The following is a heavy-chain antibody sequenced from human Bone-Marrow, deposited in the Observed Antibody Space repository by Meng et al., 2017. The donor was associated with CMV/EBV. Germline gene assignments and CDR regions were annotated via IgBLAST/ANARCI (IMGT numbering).Heavy chain of an antibody. CDR1: EFTFSDYW. D-gene: IGHD1-26*01. J-gene: IGHJ6*02. Sequence: GESLKISCAASEFTFSDYWMTWVRQAPGKGLEWVSSISSSSSYIYYADSVKGRFTISRDNAKNSLYLQMNSLRAEDTAVYSWTSRSQGGTDYYHYGMDVWGQGTTVTVSS. V-gene: IGHV3-21*01. CDR2: ISSSSSYI. CDR3: TSRSQGGTDYYHYGMDV.